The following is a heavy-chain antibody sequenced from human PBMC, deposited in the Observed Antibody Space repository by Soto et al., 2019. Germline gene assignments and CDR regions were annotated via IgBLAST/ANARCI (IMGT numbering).Heavy chain of an antibody. CDR2: IYSGGST. Sequence: EVKLVESGGGLVQPGGSLRLSCAASGFTVSSNYMSWVRQAPGKGLEWVSVIYSGGSTYYADSVKGRFTISRDNSKNTLYLQMNSLRAEDTAVYYCPRELGRNSGSPGYFDYWGQGTLVTVSS. V-gene: IGHV3-66*01. CDR3: PRELGRNSGSPGYFDY. CDR1: GFTVSSNY. J-gene: IGHJ4*02. D-gene: IGHD5-12*01.